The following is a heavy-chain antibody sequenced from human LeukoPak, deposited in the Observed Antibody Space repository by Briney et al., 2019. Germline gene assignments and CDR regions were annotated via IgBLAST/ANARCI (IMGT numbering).Heavy chain of an antibody. CDR2: IYYSGST. CDR1: GGSISSSSYY. CDR3: ARLGRLLWFGEGGAFDI. Sequence: KPSETLSLTCTVSGGSISSSSYYWGWIRQPPGKGLEWIGSIYYSGSTYYNPSLKSRVTISVDTSKNQFSLKLSSVTAADTAVYYCARLGRLLWFGEGGAFDIWGQGTMVTVSS. D-gene: IGHD3-10*01. J-gene: IGHJ3*02. V-gene: IGHV4-39*01.